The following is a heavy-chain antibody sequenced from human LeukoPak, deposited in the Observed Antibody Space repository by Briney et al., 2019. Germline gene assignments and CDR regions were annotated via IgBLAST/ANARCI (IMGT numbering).Heavy chain of an antibody. Sequence: ASVKVTCKASGYTFNSYDINWVRQATGQGLEWMGWMNPNTGNTGYGERFQGRVTMTRDNSISTAYMELNSLTSEDTAVYYCARGGAGTYYKRDGWFDPWGQGTVVTVSS. CDR1: GYTFNSYD. J-gene: IGHJ5*02. D-gene: IGHD3-10*01. V-gene: IGHV1-8*01. CDR3: ARGGAGTYYKRDGWFDP. CDR2: MNPNTGNT.